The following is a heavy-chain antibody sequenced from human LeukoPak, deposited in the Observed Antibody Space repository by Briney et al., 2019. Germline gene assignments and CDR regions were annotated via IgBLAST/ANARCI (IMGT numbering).Heavy chain of an antibody. CDR3: AKDFTIFGVVIPAYY. J-gene: IGHJ4*02. V-gene: IGHV3-30*02. CDR2: IRYDGSDK. D-gene: IGHD3-3*01. CDR1: GFTFSSYD. Sequence: GGSLRLSCAASGFTFSSYDIHWVRQAPGKGLEWVAFIRYDGSDKYYADSVKGRFTISSDNSKNTLYLQMNSLRAEDTAVYYCAKDFTIFGVVIPAYYWGQGTLVTVSS.